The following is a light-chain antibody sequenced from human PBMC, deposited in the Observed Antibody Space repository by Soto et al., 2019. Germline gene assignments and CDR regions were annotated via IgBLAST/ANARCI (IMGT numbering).Light chain of an antibody. V-gene: IGKV2-28*01. CDR2: LGS. CDR3: MQALQTPLT. J-gene: IGKJ4*01. Sequence: DVVMTQSPLSLPVTPGEPASISCRSSQSLLHSNGYNYLDWILQRPGQSPQLLIYLGSNRASGVPDRFSGSGSGTDFTLKISRVEAEDVGVYYCMQALQTPLTFGGGTKVEIK. CDR1: QSLLHSNGYNY.